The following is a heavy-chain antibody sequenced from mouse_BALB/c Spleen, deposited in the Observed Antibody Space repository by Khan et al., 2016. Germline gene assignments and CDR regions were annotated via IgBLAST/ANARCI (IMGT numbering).Heavy chain of an antibody. J-gene: IGHJ4*01. Sequence: EVQLQESGPGLVKPSQSLSLTCTVTGHSITSDYAWNWIRQFPGNKLEWMGYITYSGSTSYNPSFKSRISITRDTSKNQFFLQLNSVTTDDTATYYCTTTTPMDYWSQGTSVTVAS. D-gene: IGHD1-2*01. V-gene: IGHV3-2*02. CDR3: TTTTPMDY. CDR2: ITYSGST. CDR1: GHSITSDYA.